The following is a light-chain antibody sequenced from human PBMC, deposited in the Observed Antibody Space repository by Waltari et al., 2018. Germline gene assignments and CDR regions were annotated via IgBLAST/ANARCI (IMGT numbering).Light chain of an antibody. Sequence: QSVLTQPPSVSGAPGQRVTISCPGSSSNIGPGYAVHWYQQVPGTAPKVLIFGNTNRPSRVPDRFSGSKSGTSASLAITGLQAEDEADYYCQSYDSSLSGVVFGGGTKLTVL. J-gene: IGLJ2*01. CDR1: SSNIGPGYA. CDR2: GNT. CDR3: QSYDSSLSGVV. V-gene: IGLV1-40*01.